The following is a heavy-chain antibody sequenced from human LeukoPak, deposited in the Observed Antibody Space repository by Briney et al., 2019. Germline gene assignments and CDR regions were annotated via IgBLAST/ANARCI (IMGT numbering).Heavy chain of an antibody. D-gene: IGHD2-21*02. Sequence: GGSLRLSCVVSGLTFSSYWMHWVRQAPGKGLVWVSRINNDGSTTSYADSVKGRFTISRDNAKNTLYLQMNSLRAEDTAVYYCARENCGGDCNFDHWGQGTLVMLSS. CDR1: GLTFSSYW. CDR2: INNDGSTT. CDR3: ARENCGGDCNFDH. J-gene: IGHJ4*02. V-gene: IGHV3-74*01.